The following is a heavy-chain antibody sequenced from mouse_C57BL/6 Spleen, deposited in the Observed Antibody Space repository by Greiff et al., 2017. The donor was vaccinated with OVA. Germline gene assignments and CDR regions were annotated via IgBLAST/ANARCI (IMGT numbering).Heavy chain of an antibody. J-gene: IGHJ4*01. CDR3: ARKGLAFYAMDY. Sequence: QVQLQQSGAELVQPGASVKISCKASGYAFSSYWMNWVKQRPGKGLEWIGQIYPGDGDTNYNGKFKGKATLTADKSSSTAYMQLSSLTSEDSAVYFCARKGLAFYAMDYWGQGTSVTVSS. V-gene: IGHV1-80*01. D-gene: IGHD3-3*01. CDR2: IYPGDGDT. CDR1: GYAFSSYW.